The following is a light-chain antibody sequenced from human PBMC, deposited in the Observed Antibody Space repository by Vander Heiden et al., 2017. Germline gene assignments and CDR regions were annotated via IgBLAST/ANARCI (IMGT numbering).Light chain of an antibody. CDR3: QTWGTGIRWV. CDR2: LNSDGSH. J-gene: IGLJ3*02. CDR1: SGHSSYA. V-gene: IGLV4-69*01. Sequence: QLVLTQSPSASASLGASVKLTCTLSSGHSSYAIAWHQQQPEKGPRYLMKLNSDGSHSKGDGIPDRFSGSSSGAERYLTLSSLQSEDEADYYCQTWGTGIRWVFGGGTKLTVL.